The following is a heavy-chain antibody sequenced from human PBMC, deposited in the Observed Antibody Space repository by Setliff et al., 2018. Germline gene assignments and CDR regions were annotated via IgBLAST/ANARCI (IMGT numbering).Heavy chain of an antibody. CDR3: ARDSGSGFLDY. J-gene: IGHJ4*02. Sequence: ASVKVSCKASGYSFSDYGISWVRQAPGQGLEWMGWINSYNGNTNYARKFQGRVTMTTDTSTSTAHMGLRSLTSDDTAVYYCARDSGSGFLDYWGQGTLVTVSS. V-gene: IGHV1-18*01. CDR1: GYSFSDYG. D-gene: IGHD3-10*01. CDR2: INSYNGNT.